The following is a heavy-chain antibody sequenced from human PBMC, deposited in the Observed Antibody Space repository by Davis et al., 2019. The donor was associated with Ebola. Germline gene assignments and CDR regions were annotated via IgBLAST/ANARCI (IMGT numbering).Heavy chain of an antibody. CDR1: GYTFTNYA. V-gene: IGHV1-3*01. Sequence: AASVKVSCKASGYTFTNYAIHWVRQAPGQRLELMGLINAVNGNTKYSQKFQDRVTFTRDTSASTAYMELSSLRSEDTAVYYCARGGGSGWHEQFDYWGQGTLVTVSS. J-gene: IGHJ4*02. D-gene: IGHD6-19*01. CDR2: INAVNGNT. CDR3: ARGGGSGWHEQFDY.